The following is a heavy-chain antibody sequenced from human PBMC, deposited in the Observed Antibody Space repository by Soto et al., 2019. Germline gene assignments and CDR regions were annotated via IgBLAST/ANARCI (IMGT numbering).Heavy chain of an antibody. J-gene: IGHJ6*02. CDR2: ISSSSFTI. V-gene: IGHV3-48*01. Sequence: GGSLRLSCAASGFRFSDYSMNWVRQAPGRGLEWVSYISSSSFTIHYANSVKGRFTISRDNAKNTLYLQMSSLRVEDTAVYYCARRQISPPTRGAASARGGMDVWGQGTTVTVSS. CDR1: GFRFSDYS. D-gene: IGHD6-13*01. CDR3: ARRQISPPTRGAASARGGMDV.